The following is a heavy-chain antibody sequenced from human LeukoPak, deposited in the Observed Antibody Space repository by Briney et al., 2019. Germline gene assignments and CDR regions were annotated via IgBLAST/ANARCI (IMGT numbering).Heavy chain of an antibody. J-gene: IGHJ6*02. V-gene: IGHV1-69*04. CDR3: ARGHSYYYESSGYYHYYYGMDV. CDR2: IIPFLGMP. CDR1: GCTFSSYA. Sequence: ASVKVSCKASGCTFSSYAVNWERQAPGQGLEWVGRIIPFLGMPNYAQKFQGRVTITADKSTSTAYVELSSLRSDDTAVYYCARGHSYYYESSGYYHYYYGMDVWGQGTTVTVSS. D-gene: IGHD3-22*01.